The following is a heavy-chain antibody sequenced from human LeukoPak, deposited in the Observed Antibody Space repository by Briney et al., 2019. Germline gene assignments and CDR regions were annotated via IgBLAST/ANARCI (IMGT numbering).Heavy chain of an antibody. CDR3: TRGRNSAFDY. V-gene: IGHV6-1*01. CDR1: GDNDSSSGVA. J-gene: IGHJ4*02. D-gene: IGHD1-14*01. Sequence: SQTLSLTCAISGDNDSSSGVAWNWLRQSPSRGLEWLGRTYYASQWSNEYALSVKSRITINPDTSKNQFSLQLNSVTPEDTAVYYCTRGRNSAFDYWGQGTLVTVSS. CDR2: TYYASQWSN.